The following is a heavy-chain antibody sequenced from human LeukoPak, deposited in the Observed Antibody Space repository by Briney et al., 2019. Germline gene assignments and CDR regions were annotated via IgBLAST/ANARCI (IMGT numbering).Heavy chain of an antibody. CDR2: IKPGGDST. D-gene: IGHD5-24*01. J-gene: IGHJ3*01. CDR3: ARVRDGYNDAYDV. V-gene: IGHV1-46*01. CDR1: GFTFTNYY. Sequence: ASVKVSCKASGFTFTNYYIHWVRQAPGQGLEWMGVIKPGGDSTSSARIFQGRVYMTSDTSTSTVYMELSGLRSDDTAVYYCARVRDGYNDAYDVWGQGTMVTVPS.